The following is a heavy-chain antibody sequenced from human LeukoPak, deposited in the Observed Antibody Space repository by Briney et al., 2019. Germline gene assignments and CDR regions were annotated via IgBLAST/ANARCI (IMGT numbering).Heavy chain of an antibody. J-gene: IGHJ4*02. CDR2: IYHSGST. D-gene: IGHD4-23*01. V-gene: IGHV4-30-2*01. Sequence: PSETLSLTCTVSGCSISSGGYYWSWIRQPLGQGLDCIGYIYHSGSTYYNPSLKSRVTISVDRSKNQFSLKLSSVTAADTAVYYCARVPGGFVLGFDYWGQRTLVTVSS. CDR3: ARVPGGFVLGFDY. CDR1: GCSISSGGYY.